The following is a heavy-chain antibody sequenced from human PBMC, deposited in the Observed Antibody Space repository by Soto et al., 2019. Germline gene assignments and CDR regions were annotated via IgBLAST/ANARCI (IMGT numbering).Heavy chain of an antibody. V-gene: IGHV3-11*01. J-gene: IGHJ6*03. D-gene: IGHD3-3*01. Sequence: PGGSLRLSCAASGFTFSDYYMSWIRQAPGKGLEWVSYISSSGSTIYYADSVKGRFTISRDNAKNSLYLQMNSLRAEDTAVYYCARERYDFWSGYYVRHTNPYYMDVWGKGTTVTVSS. CDR1: GFTFSDYY. CDR2: ISSSGSTI. CDR3: ARERYDFWSGYYVRHTNPYYMDV.